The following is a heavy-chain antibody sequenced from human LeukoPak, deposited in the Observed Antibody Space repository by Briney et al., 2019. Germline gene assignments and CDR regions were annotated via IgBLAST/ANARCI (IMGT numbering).Heavy chain of an antibody. CDR3: APLPHRVAGTDY. V-gene: IGHV3-30-3*01. D-gene: IGHD6-19*01. CDR1: GFTFSSYA. CDR2: ISYDGSNK. Sequence: GRSLRLSWAAAGFTFSSYAMHWVRQAPGKGLEWVAVISYDGSNKYYADSVKGRFTISRDNAKNTLYLQMNSLRAEDTAVYYCAPLPHRVAGTDYWGQGTLVTVSS. J-gene: IGHJ4*02.